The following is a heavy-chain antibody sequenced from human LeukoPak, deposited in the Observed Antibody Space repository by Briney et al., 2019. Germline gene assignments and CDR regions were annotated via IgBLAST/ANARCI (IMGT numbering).Heavy chain of an antibody. Sequence: SETLSLTCAVSGGSISGYYWNWIRQPPGKGLEWIGYMYYSGSTDYNPSLNSRVTISVDTSKNQFSLKVSSVTAADTAVYYCARGRLAESATGPFDIWGQGTMVTVSS. CDR3: ARGRLAESATGPFDI. D-gene: IGHD2-15*01. V-gene: IGHV4-59*01. CDR2: MYYSGST. CDR1: GGSISGYY. J-gene: IGHJ3*02.